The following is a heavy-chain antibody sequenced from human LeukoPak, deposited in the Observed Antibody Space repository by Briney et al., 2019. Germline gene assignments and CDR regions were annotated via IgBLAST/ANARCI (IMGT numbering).Heavy chain of an antibody. V-gene: IGHV1-2*02. J-gene: IGHJ6*03. CDR1: GYTFTGYY. D-gene: IGHD1-7*01. CDR3: ARTLKLELRYYYYYYMDV. Sequence: ASVKVPCKASGYTFTGYYMHWVRQAPGQGLEWMGWINPNSGGTNYAQKFQGRVTMTRDTSISTAYMELSRLRSDDTAVYYCARTLKLELRYYYYYYMDVWGKGTTVTVSS. CDR2: INPNSGGT.